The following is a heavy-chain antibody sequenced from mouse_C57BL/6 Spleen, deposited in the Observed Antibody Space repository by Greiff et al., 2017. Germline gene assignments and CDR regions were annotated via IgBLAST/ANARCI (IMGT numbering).Heavy chain of an antibody. Sequence: QVQLQQPGTELVKPGASVKLSCKASGYTFTSYWMHWVKQRPGQGLEWIGNINPSNGGTNYNEKFKSKATLTVDKSSRAAYLQLSSLTSEDSAVYYCARRHYGSSYDYAMDYWGQGTSVTVSS. D-gene: IGHD1-1*01. V-gene: IGHV1-53*01. CDR2: INPSNGGT. CDR3: ARRHYGSSYDYAMDY. CDR1: GYTFTSYW. J-gene: IGHJ4*01.